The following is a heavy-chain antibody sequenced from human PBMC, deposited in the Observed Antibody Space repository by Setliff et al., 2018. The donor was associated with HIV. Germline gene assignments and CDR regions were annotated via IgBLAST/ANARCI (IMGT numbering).Heavy chain of an antibody. CDR1: EYNFTKYS. J-gene: IGHJ3*01. V-gene: IGHV1-3*01. CDR3: AIDRRGCTSNSCYVDAFDL. CDR2: INGRNGNT. Sequence: ASVKVSCKASEYNFTKYSMHWERQAPGQSLEWMGWINGRNGNTKYSQKFLARVTFTRYTSASTAYMELSSLRSEYTAVYYCAIDRRGCTSNSCYVDAFDLWGQGTMVTVSS. D-gene: IGHD2-2*01.